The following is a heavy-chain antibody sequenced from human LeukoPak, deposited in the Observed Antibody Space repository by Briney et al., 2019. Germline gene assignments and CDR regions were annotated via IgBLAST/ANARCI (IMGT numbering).Heavy chain of an antibody. CDR1: GYSFTSYW. CDR2: IYPGDSDT. V-gene: IGHV5-51*01. J-gene: IGHJ4*02. CDR3: ARHDYGSGSYYTNFDY. D-gene: IGHD3-10*01. Sequence: GESLKISCKGSGYSFTSYWIGWVRQMPGKGLEWMGIIYPGDSDTRYSPSFQGQVTISADKSISTAYLQWSSLKASDTAMYYYARHDYGSGSYYTNFDYWGQGTLVTVSS.